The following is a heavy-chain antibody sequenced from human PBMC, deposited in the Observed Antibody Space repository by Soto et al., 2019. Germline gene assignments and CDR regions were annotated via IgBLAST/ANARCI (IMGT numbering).Heavy chain of an antibody. J-gene: IGHJ6*02. CDR3: ASTSYCSGGSCYSRHYYGMDV. D-gene: IGHD2-15*01. CDR2: ITPFVDTS. V-gene: IGHV1-69*06. CDR1: GGTFSKYS. Sequence: QVRLVQSGAEVKKPGSSVKVSCKVSGGTFSKYSLSWVRQTPGQGLEWMGGITPFVDTSNYAQRFLGRVTITTDKSTNTAFLEVRALTSEATSLYFCASTSYCSGGSCYSRHYYGMDVWGQGTKVTVSS.